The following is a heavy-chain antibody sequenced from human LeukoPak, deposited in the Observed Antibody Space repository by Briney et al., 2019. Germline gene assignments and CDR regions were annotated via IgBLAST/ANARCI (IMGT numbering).Heavy chain of an antibody. CDR3: AKELWFGELFPNWFDP. Sequence: GGTLTLSCAASGFTFNTYGMSWVRQAPGKGLEWVSTISGSDGGTYYADSVKGRFTISRDNSKNTLYLQINSLRAEDTAVYYCAKELWFGELFPNWFDPWGQGTLVTVSS. CDR2: ISGSDGGT. D-gene: IGHD3-10*01. J-gene: IGHJ5*02. V-gene: IGHV3-23*01. CDR1: GFTFNTYG.